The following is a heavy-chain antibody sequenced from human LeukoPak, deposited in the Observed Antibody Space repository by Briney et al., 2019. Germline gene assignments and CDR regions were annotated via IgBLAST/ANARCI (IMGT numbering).Heavy chain of an antibody. CDR3: ARAPYYFDS. V-gene: IGHV3-30*03. CDR2: ISYDASNK. J-gene: IGHJ4*02. Sequence: GGSLRLSCAASGFTFSRYGMHWVRQTPGKGLEWVAVISYDASNKYYADSVKGRFTISRDNANNTLYLQMNSLRAEDTAIYYCARAPYYFDSWGQGTLVTVSS. CDR1: GFTFSRYG.